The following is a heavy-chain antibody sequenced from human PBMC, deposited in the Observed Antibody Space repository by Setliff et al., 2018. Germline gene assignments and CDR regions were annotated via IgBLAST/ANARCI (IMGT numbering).Heavy chain of an antibody. CDR3: AIIDDAIMDLDY. V-gene: IGHV5-51*01. D-gene: IGHD3-16*01. CDR1: GYSFTSYW. Sequence: GESLKISCKGSGYSFTSYWIGWVRQMPGKGLEWIGIIFPADSDTRYSPSFQGQVTISADRSISTAYLQWRSLKASDTAIYFCAIIDDAIMDLDYWGQGTLVTVSS. CDR2: IFPADSDT. J-gene: IGHJ4*02.